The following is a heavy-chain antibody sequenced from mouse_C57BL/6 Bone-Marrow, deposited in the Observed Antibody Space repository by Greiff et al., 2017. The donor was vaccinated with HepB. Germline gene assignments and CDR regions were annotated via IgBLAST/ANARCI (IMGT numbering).Heavy chain of an antibody. CDR3: ARKGDWKAMDY. V-gene: IGHV1-55*01. CDR1: GYTFTSYW. D-gene: IGHD2-13*01. J-gene: IGHJ4*01. Sequence: QVQLQQPGAELVKPGASVKMSCKASGYTFTSYWINWVKQRPGQGLEWIGVIYPGSGNTNYNEKFKGKATLTVDTSSSTAYMQLSSLTSEDSAVYDCARKGDWKAMDYWGQGTSVTVSS. CDR2: IYPGSGNT.